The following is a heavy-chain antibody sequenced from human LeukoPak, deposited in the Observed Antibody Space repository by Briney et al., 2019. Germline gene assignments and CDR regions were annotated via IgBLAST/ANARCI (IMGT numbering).Heavy chain of an antibody. V-gene: IGHV1-3*01. Sequence: ASVKVSCKASGYTFTSYAMHWVRQAPGQRLEWMGWINAGNGNTKYSQKFQSRVTITRGTSASTAYMELSSLRSEDTAVYYCARDSVYSGSYSNPRYPDYWGQGTLVTVSS. CDR2: INAGNGNT. D-gene: IGHD1-26*01. J-gene: IGHJ4*02. CDR3: ARDSVYSGSYSNPRYPDY. CDR1: GYTFTSYA.